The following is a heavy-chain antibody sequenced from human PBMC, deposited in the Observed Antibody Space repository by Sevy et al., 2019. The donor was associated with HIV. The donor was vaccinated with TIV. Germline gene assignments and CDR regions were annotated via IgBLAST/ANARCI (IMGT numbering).Heavy chain of an antibody. D-gene: IGHD3-22*01. V-gene: IGHV3-33*01. Sequence: GGSLRLSCVASGFTLRNYGMHWVRQAPGKGLEWVATIWNDMTNKYYADSAKGRFTISRDNSKNTLYLQMNSLRAEDTALYYGAGLSNNYYDRGGYSGDDAFDIWGQGTMVTVSS. CDR3: AGLSNNYYDRGGYSGDDAFDI. CDR1: GFTLRNYG. CDR2: IWNDMTNK. J-gene: IGHJ3*02.